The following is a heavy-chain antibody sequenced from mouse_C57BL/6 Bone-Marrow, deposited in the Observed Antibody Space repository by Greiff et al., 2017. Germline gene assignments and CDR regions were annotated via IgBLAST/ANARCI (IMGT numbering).Heavy chain of an antibody. V-gene: IGHV1-15*01. CDR1: GYIFTDYE. Sequence: QVQLQQSGAELVRPGASVTLSCKASGYIFTDYEMHWVKQTPVHGLEWIGAIDPETGGTAYNQKFKGKAILTADKSSSTAYMELRSLTSEDSAVYYCTRYYYGPNWYFDVWGTGTTVTVSS. J-gene: IGHJ1*03. CDR2: IDPETGGT. CDR3: TRYYYGPNWYFDV. D-gene: IGHD1-1*01.